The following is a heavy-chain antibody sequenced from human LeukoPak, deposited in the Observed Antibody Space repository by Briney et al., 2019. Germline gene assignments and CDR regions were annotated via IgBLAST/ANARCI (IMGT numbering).Heavy chain of an antibody. CDR1: GFTFSSYA. Sequence: GRSLRLSCAASGFTFSSYAMHWVRQAPGKGLEWVAVISYDGSNKYYADSVKGRFTISRDNSKNTLYLQMNSLRAEDTAVYYCARGRTRYYYYGMDVWGQGTTVTVSS. CDR3: ARGRTRYYYYGMDV. V-gene: IGHV3-30-3*01. CDR2: ISYDGSNK. J-gene: IGHJ6*02.